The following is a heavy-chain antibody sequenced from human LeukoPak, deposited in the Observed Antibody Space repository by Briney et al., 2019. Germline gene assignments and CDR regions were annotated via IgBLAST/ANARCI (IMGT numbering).Heavy chain of an antibody. J-gene: IGHJ4*02. Sequence: GGSLSPSCQPPGSTFSSNAMSWVRKPPGKGREWASAISGSGGSTYYADSVKGRFTISRDNSKNTLYLQMNSLRAEDTAVYYCAKPDYDYVWGSYRYPMLYWGQGTLVTVSS. D-gene: IGHD3-16*02. CDR3: AKPDYDYVWGSYRYPMLY. CDR2: ISGSGGST. CDR1: GSTFSSNA. V-gene: IGHV3-23*01.